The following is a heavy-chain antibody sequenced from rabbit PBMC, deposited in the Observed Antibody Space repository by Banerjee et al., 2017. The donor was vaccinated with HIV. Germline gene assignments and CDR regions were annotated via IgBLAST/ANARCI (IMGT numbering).Heavy chain of an antibody. CDR2: MNTISGDT. CDR1: GFSFSNRYV. CDR3: ARGRYAAYAGYGYATSAFDP. J-gene: IGHJ2*01. V-gene: IGHV1S45*01. Sequence: QEQLEESGGDLVKPGGSLALTCKASGFSFSNRYVMCWVRQAPGKGLEWIACMNTISGDTVYATWAKGRFTISKASWTTVTLQMTSLTAADTATYFCARGRYAAYAGYGYATSAFDPWGQGTLVTVS. D-gene: IGHD6-1*01.